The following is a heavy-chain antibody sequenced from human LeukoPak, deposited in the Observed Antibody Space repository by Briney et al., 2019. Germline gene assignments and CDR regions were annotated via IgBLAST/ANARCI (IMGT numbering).Heavy chain of an antibody. CDR2: IYTDDNT. V-gene: IGHV3-53*01. Sequence: GGSLRLSCAASGFTVSGNYMIWVRQAPGKGLECVPVIYTDDNTFYADSVKGRFTISRDNSRNTLYLQMNSLRAEDTAVYYCARYSGNLLRHYWGQGTLVTVSS. J-gene: IGHJ4*02. CDR3: ARYSGNLLRHY. D-gene: IGHD1-26*01. CDR1: GFTVSGNY.